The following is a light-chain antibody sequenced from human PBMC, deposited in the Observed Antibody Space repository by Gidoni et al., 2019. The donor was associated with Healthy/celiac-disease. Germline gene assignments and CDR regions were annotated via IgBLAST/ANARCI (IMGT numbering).Light chain of an antibody. CDR3: QQNGSPPET. V-gene: IGKV3-20*01. CDR1: QSVSSSY. CDR2: GAS. Sequence: EVVLTPPPGALSLSPGERATLSCRASQSVSSSYLAWYQQKPGQAPSLLIYGASSRATGIPDRCSGRWSRTVFTLTSSRLAADDFAVYYRQQNGSPPETFGPGTKVDIK. J-gene: IGKJ3*01.